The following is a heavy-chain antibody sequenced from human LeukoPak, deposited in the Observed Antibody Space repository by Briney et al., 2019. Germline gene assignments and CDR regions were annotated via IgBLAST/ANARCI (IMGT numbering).Heavy chain of an antibody. CDR3: ARDRGVRGIMGY. Sequence: SETLSLTCTVSGYSISSTYYRGWIRQPPGKGLEWIGSIYHSGSTYYNPSLKSRVTISVDTSKNQFSLKLTSVTAADTAVYYCARDRGVRGIMGYWGQGILVTVSS. V-gene: IGHV4-38-2*02. CDR2: IYHSGST. J-gene: IGHJ4*02. CDR1: GYSISSTYY. D-gene: IGHD3-10*01.